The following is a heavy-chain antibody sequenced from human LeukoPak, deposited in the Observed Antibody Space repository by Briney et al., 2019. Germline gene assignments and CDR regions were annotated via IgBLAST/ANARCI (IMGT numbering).Heavy chain of an antibody. V-gene: IGHV3-21*01. Sequence: PGGSLRLSCAASGFTFNSYSMTWARQAPGKGLEWVSSISSSPSYNYYADSVKGRFSISRDNAKNSLYLQMNSLRAEDTAIYYCARDRSPIERIFDYWGQGTLVTVSP. CDR1: GFTFNSYS. J-gene: IGHJ4*02. CDR3: ARDRSPIERIFDY. CDR2: ISSSPSYN. D-gene: IGHD1-26*01.